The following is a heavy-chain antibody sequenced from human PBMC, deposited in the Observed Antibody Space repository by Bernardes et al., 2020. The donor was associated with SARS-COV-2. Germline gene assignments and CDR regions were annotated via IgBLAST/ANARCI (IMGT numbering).Heavy chain of an antibody. Sequence: ASVKVSCMASGDTFTGYYMHWVRQAPGQGLEWMGWINPNCGGTNYAQKFQGRVTMTRDTSISTAYMELSRLRSDDTAVYYCARDYCYDSSVHGDYWGQGTLVTVSS. CDR2: INPNCGGT. J-gene: IGHJ4*02. D-gene: IGHD3-22*01. V-gene: IGHV1-2*02. CDR3: ARDYCYDSSVHGDY. CDR1: GDTFTGYY.